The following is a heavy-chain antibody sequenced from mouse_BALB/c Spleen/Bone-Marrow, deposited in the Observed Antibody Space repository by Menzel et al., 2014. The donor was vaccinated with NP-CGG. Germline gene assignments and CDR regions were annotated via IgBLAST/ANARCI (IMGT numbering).Heavy chain of an antibody. V-gene: IGHV1-69*01. J-gene: IGHJ3*01. Sequence: QVQLQQSGAELVMPGASVKMSCKASGYTFTDYWMRWVKQRPGQGLEWIGAIDTSDSYTSYNQKFKGKATLTVDESSSTAYMQLSSLTSEDSAVYYCARSDYRYDPLAYWGQGTLVTVSA. CDR1: GYTFTDYW. CDR2: IDTSDSYT. CDR3: ARSDYRYDPLAY. D-gene: IGHD2-14*01.